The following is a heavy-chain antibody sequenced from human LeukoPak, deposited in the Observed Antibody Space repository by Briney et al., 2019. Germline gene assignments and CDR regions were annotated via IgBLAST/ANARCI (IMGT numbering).Heavy chain of an antibody. Sequence: GGSLKLSCTTSGFAFSNYAMNWVRQAPGKGPEWVSGISGFNTYYADSVKGRFTIFRDNSKNVLYLQMDRLRAEDTAVYSCAKDVCTSPRCLLYFDSWGQGTLVTVSS. J-gene: IGHJ4*02. V-gene: IGHV3-23*01. CDR2: ISGFNT. CDR3: AKDVCTSPRCLLYFDS. CDR1: GFAFSNYA. D-gene: IGHD2-8*01.